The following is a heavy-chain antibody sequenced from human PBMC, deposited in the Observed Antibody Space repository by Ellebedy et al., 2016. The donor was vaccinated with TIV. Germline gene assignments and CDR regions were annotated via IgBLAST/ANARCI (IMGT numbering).Heavy chain of an antibody. J-gene: IGHJ6*04. CDR3: GRAMDV. CDR1: GLTFSSSW. CDR2: INNDGSDT. V-gene: IGHV3-74*03. Sequence: GESLKISXVVSGLTFSSSWMHWVRQAPGKGLVWVSRINNDGSDTKYADYVQGRFTISRDNAKNTLYLQMNSLRAEDTAVYYCGRAMDVWGKGTTVTVSS.